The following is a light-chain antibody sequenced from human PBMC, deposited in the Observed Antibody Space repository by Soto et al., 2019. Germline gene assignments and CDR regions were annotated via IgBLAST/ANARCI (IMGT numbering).Light chain of an antibody. Sequence: QSVLTQPPSVSGAPGQSVTISCTGSSSNIGAGYDVHWYQQLPGKAPRLLIHGHVNRPSGVPDRFSGSKSGTSASLAITGLQAEDETDYYCQSYDRSLSGVVFGGGTKLTVL. V-gene: IGLV1-40*01. J-gene: IGLJ2*01. CDR3: QSYDRSLSGVV. CDR1: SSNIGAGYD. CDR2: GHV.